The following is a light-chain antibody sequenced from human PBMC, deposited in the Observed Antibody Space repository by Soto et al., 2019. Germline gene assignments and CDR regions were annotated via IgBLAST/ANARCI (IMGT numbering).Light chain of an antibody. J-gene: IGLJ1*01. Sequence: QPVLTQPASVSGSPGQSITISCTGTTSDVWVSWYQQHPGKAPKLIIYEGSKRPSGISNRFSGSRSGNTASLTISGLQAEDEADFYCCSYASSGTYVFGTGTKLTVL. CDR2: EGS. CDR3: CSYASSGTYV. V-gene: IGLV2-23*01. CDR1: TSDVW.